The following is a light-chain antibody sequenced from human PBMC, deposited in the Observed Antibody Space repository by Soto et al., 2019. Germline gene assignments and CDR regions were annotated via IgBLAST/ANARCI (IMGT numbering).Light chain of an antibody. J-gene: IGKJ2*01. CDR1: QSVSSSY. V-gene: IGKV3-20*01. Sequence: EIVLTQSPGTLSLSPGEGVTLSCRASQSVSSSYLAWYQQKPGQAPRLLIYGASSRATGIPYRFSGSGSGTDFTLTINRLEPEDFAVYYCQQYGSSPPYTFGQGTKLEIK. CDR3: QQYGSSPPYT. CDR2: GAS.